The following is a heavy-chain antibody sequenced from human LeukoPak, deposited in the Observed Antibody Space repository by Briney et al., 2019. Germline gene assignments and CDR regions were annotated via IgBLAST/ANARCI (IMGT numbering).Heavy chain of an antibody. J-gene: IGHJ4*02. CDR3: ARVRSGSYYVFDS. CDR1: GFTFSSYE. CDR2: ISSSGSTI. V-gene: IGHV3-48*03. D-gene: IGHD1-26*01. Sequence: GGSLRLSCAASGFTFSSYEMNWVRQAPGKGLEWVSYISSSGSTIYYADSVKGRFTISRDNAKNSLSLQVNSLRAEDTAVYYCARVRSGSYYVFDSWGQGTLVTVSS.